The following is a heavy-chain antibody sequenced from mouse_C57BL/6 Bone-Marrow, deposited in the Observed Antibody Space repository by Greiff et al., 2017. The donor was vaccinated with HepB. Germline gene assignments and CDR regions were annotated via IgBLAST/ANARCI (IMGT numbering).Heavy chain of an antibody. V-gene: IGHV14-4*01. CDR3: TPYGGDY. CDR1: GFNIKDDY. CDR2: IDPENGDT. J-gene: IGHJ2*01. Sequence: EVQLQQSGAELVRPGASVKLSCTASGFNIKDDYMHWVKQRPEQGLEWIGWIDPENGDTEYASKFQGKATITADTSSNTAYLQLSSLTSEDTAVYYCTPYGGDYWGQGTTLTVSS. D-gene: IGHD1-1*01.